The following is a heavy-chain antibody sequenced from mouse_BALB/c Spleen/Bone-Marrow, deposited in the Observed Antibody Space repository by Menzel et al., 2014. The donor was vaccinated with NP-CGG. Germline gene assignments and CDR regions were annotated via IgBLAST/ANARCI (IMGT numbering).Heavy chain of an antibody. CDR1: GFNIXDTY. CDR3: ARYRLGTYFDY. D-gene: IGHD2-14*01. V-gene: IGHV14-3*02. Sequence: VHVKQSGAELVKPGASVRLSCTASGFNIXDTYMDWVKQRPEQGLEWIGRTDPANGNTKYDPKFQGKATITADTSSNTAYLQLSSLTSEDTAVYYCARYRLGTYFDYWGQGTTLTVSS. J-gene: IGHJ2*01. CDR2: TDPANGNT.